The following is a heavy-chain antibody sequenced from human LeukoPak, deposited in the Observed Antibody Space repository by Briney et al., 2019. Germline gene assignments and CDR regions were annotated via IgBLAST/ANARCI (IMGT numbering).Heavy chain of an antibody. CDR1: GGSISSYY. D-gene: IGHD5-24*01. J-gene: IGHJ5*02. CDR3: ARGLHRDGYNFSWFDP. CDR2: IYYSGST. Sequence: SETLSLTCTVSGGSISSYYWGWIRQPPGKGLEWIGSIYYSGSTYYNPSLRSRVTISVDTSKNQFSLKLSSVTAADTAVYYCARGLHRDGYNFSWFDPWGQGTLVTVSS. V-gene: IGHV4-39*07.